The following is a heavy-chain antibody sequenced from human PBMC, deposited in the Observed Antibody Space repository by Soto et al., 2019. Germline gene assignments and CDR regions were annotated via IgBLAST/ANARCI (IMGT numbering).Heavy chain of an antibody. J-gene: IGHJ4*02. Sequence: GGSLRLSCSASGFTFSSYAMHWVRQAPGKGLEYVSAISSNGGSTYYADSVKGRFTISRDNSKNTLYLQMSSLRAEDTVVYYCVKDRERIMITFGGVYGDSWGQGTLVTVSS. V-gene: IGHV3-64D*08. D-gene: IGHD3-16*01. CDR3: VKDRERIMITFGGVYGDS. CDR2: ISSNGGST. CDR1: GFTFSSYA.